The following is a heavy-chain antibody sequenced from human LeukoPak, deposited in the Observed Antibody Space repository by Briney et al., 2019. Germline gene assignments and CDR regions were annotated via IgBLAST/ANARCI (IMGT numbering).Heavy chain of an antibody. D-gene: IGHD3-16*01. CDR2: IYSGGST. Sequence: GGSLRLSCAAAGFTVSRNCMSWVRQAPGKGLEWVSLIYSGGSTYYADSVKGRFTISRDNSKNTLYLQMNSLRAEDTAVYYCARGSFGGAVLHWGQGTLVTVSS. V-gene: IGHV3-53*01. J-gene: IGHJ4*02. CDR3: ARGSFGGAVLH. CDR1: GFTVSRNC.